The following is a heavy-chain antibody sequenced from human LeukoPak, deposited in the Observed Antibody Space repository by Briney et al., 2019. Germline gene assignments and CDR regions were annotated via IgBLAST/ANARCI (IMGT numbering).Heavy chain of an antibody. CDR2: VYPSGRT. J-gene: IGHJ5*02. CDR3: ASGGRISAANWFDP. V-gene: IGHV4-4*07. D-gene: IGHD6-13*01. Sequence: SETLSLTCTVSGGSISTYYWSWFRQPAGKGLEWIGRVYPSGRTSYNPSLENRVTMSVDTSKKQFSLKLRSVTAADTAVYYCASGGRISAANWFDPWGQGTLVTVSS. CDR1: GGSISTYY.